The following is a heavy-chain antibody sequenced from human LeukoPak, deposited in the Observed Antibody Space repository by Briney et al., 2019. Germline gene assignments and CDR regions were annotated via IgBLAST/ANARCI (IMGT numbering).Heavy chain of an antibody. CDR1: GGSISSRSYY. D-gene: IGHD5-18*01. J-gene: IGHJ4*02. CDR2: IYYSGST. Sequence: PSETLSLTCTVSGGSISSRSYYWSWIRQPPGKGLEWIGYIYYSGSTNYNPSLKSRVTISVDTSKNQFSLKLSSVTAADTAVYYCARHADTATGDYWGQGTLVTVSS. V-gene: IGHV4-61*05. CDR3: ARHADTATGDY.